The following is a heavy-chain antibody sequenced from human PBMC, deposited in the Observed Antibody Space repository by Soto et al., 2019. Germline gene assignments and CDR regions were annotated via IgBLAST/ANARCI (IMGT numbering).Heavy chain of an antibody. CDR3: ARGLGYSSSSWFDY. CDR1: GGSISSSNW. CDR2: IYHSGST. J-gene: IGHJ4*02. D-gene: IGHD6-6*01. V-gene: IGHV4-4*02. Sequence: PSEILSLTCAVSGGSISSSNWWSWVRQPPGKGLEWIGEIYHSGSTNYNPSLKSRVTISVDKSKNQFSLKLSSVTAADTAVYYCARGLGYSSSSWFDYWGQGTLVTVSS.